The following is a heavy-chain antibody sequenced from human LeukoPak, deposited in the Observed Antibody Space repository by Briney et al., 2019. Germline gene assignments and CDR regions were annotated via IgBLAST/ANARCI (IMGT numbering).Heavy chain of an antibody. V-gene: IGHV3-30*18. CDR2: ISYDGSNK. Sequence: GGSLRLSCAASGFTFSSYGMHWVRQAPGKGLEWVAVISYDGSNKYYADSVKGRFTISRDNSKNTLYLQMNSLRAEDTAVYYCAKDWELLNNWFDHWGQGTLVTVSS. CDR1: GFTFSSYG. CDR3: AKDWELLNNWFDH. J-gene: IGHJ5*02. D-gene: IGHD1-26*01.